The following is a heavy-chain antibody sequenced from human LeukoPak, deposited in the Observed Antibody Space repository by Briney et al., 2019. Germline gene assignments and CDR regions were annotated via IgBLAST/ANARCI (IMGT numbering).Heavy chain of an antibody. J-gene: IGHJ5*02. CDR3: AMGQYQAYNWFDP. CDR2: FDPEDGET. Sequence: ASVRVSCKVSGYTLTELSMHWVRQAPGKGLEWMGGFDPEDGETIYAQKFQGRVTMTEDTSTDTAYMELSSLRSEDTAVYYCAMGQYQAYNWFDPWGQGTLVTVSS. V-gene: IGHV1-24*01. D-gene: IGHD2-2*01. CDR1: GYTLTELS.